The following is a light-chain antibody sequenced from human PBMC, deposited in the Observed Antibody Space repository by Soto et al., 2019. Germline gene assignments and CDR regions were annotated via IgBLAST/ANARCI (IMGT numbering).Light chain of an antibody. J-gene: IGKJ4*01. CDR2: GAS. CDR1: QSMSSDY. CDR3: QHRAGWPPALT. V-gene: IGKV3-20*01. Sequence: ERLLTQSPGTLSLSPGETATLSCRASQSMSSDYVAWYQQKPGQAPRLLIFGASSRATGIPDRFSGSGSGTDFSLTISSLEPEDFAVYFCQHRAGWPPALTFGGGTKVEIK.